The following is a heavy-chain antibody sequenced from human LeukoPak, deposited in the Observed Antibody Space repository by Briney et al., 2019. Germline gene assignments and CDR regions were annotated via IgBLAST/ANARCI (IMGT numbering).Heavy chain of an antibody. Sequence: GGSLRLSCAASGFTFSSHWMSWVRQAPGKGLEWVSAITATSSSTHDADSVQGRFTISRDNSKNTLYLQMNSLRPEDTAIYYCAKLFESGTYNNFFHYWGQGTLVTVFS. J-gene: IGHJ4*02. CDR2: ITATSSST. CDR1: GFTFSSHW. D-gene: IGHD3-10*01. CDR3: AKLFESGTYNNFFHY. V-gene: IGHV3-23*01.